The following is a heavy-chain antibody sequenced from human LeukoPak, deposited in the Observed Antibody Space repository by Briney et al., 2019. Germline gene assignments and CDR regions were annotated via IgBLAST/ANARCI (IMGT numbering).Heavy chain of an antibody. V-gene: IGHV1-69*13. D-gene: IGHD3-10*01. CDR3: ARAHPSMVRGVIGAYYYYYMDV. CDR1: GGTFSSYA. J-gene: IGHJ6*03. CDR2: IIPIFGTA. Sequence: SVKVSCKASGGTFSSYAISWVRQAPGQGLGWMGGIIPIFGTANYAQKFQGRVTITADESTSTAYMELSSLRSEDTAVYYCARAHPSMVRGVIGAYYYYYMDVWGKGTTVTVSS.